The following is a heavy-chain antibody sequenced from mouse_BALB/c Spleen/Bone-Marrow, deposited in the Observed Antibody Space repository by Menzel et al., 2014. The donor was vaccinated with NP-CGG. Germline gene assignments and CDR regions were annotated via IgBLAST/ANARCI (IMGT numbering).Heavy chain of an antibody. CDR3: AREVGRGGYFDV. CDR1: GYTFTNYY. J-gene: IGHJ1*01. CDR2: IFPGDVDT. V-gene: IGHV1S56*01. Sequence: QFQLQQPGPELVMPGTSVKISCKASGYTFTNYYIHWLKQRPGQGLEWIGWIFPGDVDTNYNEKFKGKATLTADESSSTAYMQLSSLTSEDSAVYFCAREVGRGGYFDVWGAGTTVTVSS. D-gene: IGHD1-1*02.